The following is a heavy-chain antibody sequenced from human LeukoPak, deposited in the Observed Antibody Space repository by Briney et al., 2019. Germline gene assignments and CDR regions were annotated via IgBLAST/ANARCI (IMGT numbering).Heavy chain of an antibody. J-gene: IGHJ4*02. CDR1: GFTFSSYE. V-gene: IGHV3-48*03. Sequence: PGGSLRLSCAASGFTFSSYEMNWVRQAPGKGLEWVSYISSSGSTMYYADSVKGRFTISRDNAKNSLYLQMNSLRAEDTAVYYCARAGEMATIFYFDYWGQGTLVTVSS. CDR2: ISSSGSTM. D-gene: IGHD5-24*01. CDR3: ARAGEMATIFYFDY.